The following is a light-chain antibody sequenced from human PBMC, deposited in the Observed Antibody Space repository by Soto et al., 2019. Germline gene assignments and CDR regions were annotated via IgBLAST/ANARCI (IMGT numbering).Light chain of an antibody. CDR1: QSVSRNY. CDR2: GAS. J-gene: IGKJ4*01. V-gene: IGKV3-20*01. Sequence: EIVLTQSPGTLALSPGERATLSCRASQSVSRNYLAWYQQKPGQAPRHLIYGASSRATGIPDRFSGSGSGRDFTLTISRLEPEDFAVYFCQQYGTSPLTFGGGTKVDIK. CDR3: QQYGTSPLT.